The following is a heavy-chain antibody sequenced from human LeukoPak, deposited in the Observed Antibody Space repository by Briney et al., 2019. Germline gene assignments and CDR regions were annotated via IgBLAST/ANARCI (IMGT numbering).Heavy chain of an antibody. Sequence: SETLSLTCTVSGGSISSYYWSWIGQPPGKGLEWIGYIYYSGSTNYNPSLKSRVTISVDTSKNQFSLKLSSVTAADTAVYYCAREAQFPFHAFDIWGQGTMVTVSS. CDR2: IYYSGST. CDR3: AREAQFPFHAFDI. CDR1: GGSISSYY. J-gene: IGHJ3*02. D-gene: IGHD2-21*01. V-gene: IGHV4-59*01.